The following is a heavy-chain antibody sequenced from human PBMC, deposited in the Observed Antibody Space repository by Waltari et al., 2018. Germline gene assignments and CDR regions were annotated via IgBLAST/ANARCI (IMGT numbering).Heavy chain of an antibody. D-gene: IGHD6-6*01. CDR3: ARDLYSSSSGYFDY. CDR2: IYSGGST. Sequence: EVQLVESGGGLIQPGGSLRLSCAASGLTVSSNYMSWVRQAPGKGLEWVSVIYSGGSTYYADSVKGRFTISRDNSKNRLYLQMNSLRAEDTAVYYCARDLYSSSSGYFDYWGQGTLVTVSS. CDR1: GLTVSSNY. V-gene: IGHV3-53*01. J-gene: IGHJ4*02.